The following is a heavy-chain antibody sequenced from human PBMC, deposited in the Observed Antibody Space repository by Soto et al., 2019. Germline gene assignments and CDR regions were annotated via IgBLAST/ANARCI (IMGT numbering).Heavy chain of an antibody. V-gene: IGHV3-7*05. Sequence: EVQLVESGGGLVQPGGSLRLSCAASGFTFSSYWMSWVRQAPGKGLEWVANIKQDGSEKYYVDSVKGRFTISRDNAKNSLYQQMNSLRAEDTAVYYCARDGEYCSSTSCYGGVYYGMDVWGQGTTVTVSS. J-gene: IGHJ6*02. CDR1: GFTFSSYW. CDR3: ARDGEYCSSTSCYGGVYYGMDV. D-gene: IGHD2-2*01. CDR2: IKQDGSEK.